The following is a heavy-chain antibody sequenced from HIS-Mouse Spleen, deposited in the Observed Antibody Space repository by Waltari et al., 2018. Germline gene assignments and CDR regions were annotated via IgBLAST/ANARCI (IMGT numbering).Heavy chain of an antibody. CDR2: TYYRSKWYN. D-gene: IGHD1-26*01. Sequence: QVQLQQSGPGLVKPSQTLSRTCAISGDSVSSHRAACNWIRQSPSGGLEWLGRTYYRSKWYNDYAVSVKSRITINPDTSKNQFSLQLNSVTPEDTAVYYCARATDAVGFYYFDYWGQGTLVTVSS. J-gene: IGHJ4*02. V-gene: IGHV6-1*01. CDR3: ARATDAVGFYYFDY. CDR1: GDSVSSHRAA.